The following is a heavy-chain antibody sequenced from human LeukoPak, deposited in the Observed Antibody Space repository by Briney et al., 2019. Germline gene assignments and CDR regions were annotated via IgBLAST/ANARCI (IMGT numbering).Heavy chain of an antibody. D-gene: IGHD3-10*01. CDR1: GYTFTSYG. Sequence: ASVKVSCKASGYTFTSYGIGWVRQAPGQGLEWMGWISAYNGSTNYAQKLQGRVTMTTDTSTSTAYMELRSLRSDDTTVYYCARAAELWFGEFLVHWFDPWGQGTLVTVSS. J-gene: IGHJ5*02. V-gene: IGHV1-18*01. CDR2: ISAYNGST. CDR3: ARAAELWFGEFLVHWFDP.